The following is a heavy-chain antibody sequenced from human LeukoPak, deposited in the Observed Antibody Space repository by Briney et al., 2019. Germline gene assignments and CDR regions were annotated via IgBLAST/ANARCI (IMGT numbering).Heavy chain of an antibody. CDR3: ARLRGSSTSRFDY. V-gene: IGHV4-59*08. CDR1: GGSISSYY. CDR2: IYYSGST. J-gene: IGHJ4*02. D-gene: IGHD2-2*01. Sequence: SETLSLTCTVSGGSISSYYWSWIRQPPGKGLEWIGYIYYSGSTNYNPSLKSRVTISVDTSKNQFSLKLSSVTAADTAVYYCARLRGSSTSRFDYWGQGTLVTVSS.